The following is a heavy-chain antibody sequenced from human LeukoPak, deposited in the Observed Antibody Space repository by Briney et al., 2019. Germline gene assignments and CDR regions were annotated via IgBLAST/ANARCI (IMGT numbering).Heavy chain of an antibody. CDR1: GGSISSYY. CDR3: ARMLMGYCSGGSCYGGHNWFDP. CDR2: IYYSGST. V-gene: IGHV4-59*08. Sequence: SETLSLTCTVSGGSISSYYWSWIRQPPGKGLEWIGYIYYSGSTNYNPSLKSRVTISVDTSKNQFSLKLSSVTAADTAVYYCARMLMGYCSGGSCYGGHNWFDPWGQGTLVTVSS. D-gene: IGHD2-15*01. J-gene: IGHJ5*02.